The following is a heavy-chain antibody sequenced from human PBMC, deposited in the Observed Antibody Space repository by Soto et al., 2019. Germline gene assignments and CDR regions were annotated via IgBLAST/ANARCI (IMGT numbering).Heavy chain of an antibody. CDR3: SAYNTSRRAAFDI. J-gene: IGHJ3*02. V-gene: IGHV3-7*01. CDR1: GFTFSTYW. D-gene: IGHD1-1*01. Sequence: GCLRLSCAASGFTFSTYWMGWVRQAPGKGLEWLANIKQDENKIYYVDSVKGRFTISGDSAKNSLFLIMDSLRLEDTAVYYCSAYNTSRRAAFDIWGQGTMVTVPS. CDR2: IKQDENKI.